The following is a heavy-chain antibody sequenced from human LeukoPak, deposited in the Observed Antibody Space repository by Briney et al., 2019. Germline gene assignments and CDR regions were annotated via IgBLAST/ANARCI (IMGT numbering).Heavy chain of an antibody. D-gene: IGHD2-8*01. CDR2: ISYDGSNK. CDR3: ARDLGCTNGVCYPPNWFDP. CDR1: GFTFSSFA. V-gene: IGHV3-30-3*01. Sequence: PGGSLRLSCAASGFTFSSFAMNWVRQAPGKGLEWVAVISYDGSNKYYADSVKGRFTISRDNSKNTLYLQMNSLRAEDTAVYYCARDLGCTNGVCYPPNWFDPWGQGTLVTVSS. J-gene: IGHJ5*02.